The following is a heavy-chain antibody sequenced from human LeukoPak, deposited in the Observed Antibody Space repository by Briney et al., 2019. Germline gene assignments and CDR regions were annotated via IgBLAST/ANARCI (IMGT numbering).Heavy chain of an antibody. J-gene: IGHJ6*03. CDR1: GDTISAYS. Sequence: ASVKASCKPAGDTISAYSLNWVRQAPGQGLEWVGIINPSGDPTTYAQKFQGRVTMTSDMSTSTVYMELSSLRSEDTAVYYCARSSGYYSSLFYMHVWGKGTTVTVSS. V-gene: IGHV1-46*01. D-gene: IGHD3-22*01. CDR2: INPSGDPT. CDR3: ARSSGYYSSLFYMHV.